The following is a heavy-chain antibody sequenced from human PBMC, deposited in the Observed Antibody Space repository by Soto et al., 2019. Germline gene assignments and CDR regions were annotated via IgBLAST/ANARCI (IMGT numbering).Heavy chain of an antibody. CDR2: INHSGST. Sequence: SETLSLTCAVYGGSFSGYYWSWIRQPPGKGLEWIGEINHSGSTNYNPSLKSRVTISVDTSKNQFSLKLSSVTAADTAVYYCARWIPDIVVVPAAMSTNWFDPWGQGTLVTVFS. V-gene: IGHV4-34*01. D-gene: IGHD2-2*01. CDR1: GGSFSGYY. CDR3: ARWIPDIVVVPAAMSTNWFDP. J-gene: IGHJ5*02.